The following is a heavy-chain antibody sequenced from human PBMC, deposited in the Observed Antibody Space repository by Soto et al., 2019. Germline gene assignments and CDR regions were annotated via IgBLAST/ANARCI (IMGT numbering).Heavy chain of an antibody. J-gene: IGHJ6*02. V-gene: IGHV5-51*01. D-gene: IGHD4-17*01. Sequence: GESLKLSFKGSGYTFTNYWIVWVRQVPGKGLEWMGIIYPGDSDTRYSPSLQGQVTISADRSISTAYLQWSSLKASDTGMYYCARYPTLTHYFCYGMDVWGQGTTVTVSS. CDR1: GYTFTNYW. CDR3: ARYPTLTHYFCYGMDV. CDR2: IYPGDSDT.